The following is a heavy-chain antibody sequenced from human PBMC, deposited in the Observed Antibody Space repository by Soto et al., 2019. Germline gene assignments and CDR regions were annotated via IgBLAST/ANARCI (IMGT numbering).Heavy chain of an antibody. V-gene: IGHV1-18*01. CDR1: GYTFTSHG. CDR2: ISAYNGNT. Sequence: ASVKGSCKASGYTFTSHGISWVRQAPGQGVEWMGWISAYNGNTNYAQKLQGRVTMTTDTSTSTAYMELMSLRSDNTAGYYCAREIVVVVDATSYYYYYYYGMDVWGEGTTVTVSS. D-gene: IGHD2-15*01. J-gene: IGHJ6*04. CDR3: AREIVVVVDATSYYYYYYYGMDV.